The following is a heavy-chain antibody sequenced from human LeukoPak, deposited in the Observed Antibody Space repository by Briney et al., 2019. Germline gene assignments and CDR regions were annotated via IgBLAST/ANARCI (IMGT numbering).Heavy chain of an antibody. V-gene: IGHV4-30-4*01. CDR2: IYYSGST. Sequence: SETLSLTCTVSGGSISSDNHYWSWIRQPPGKGLEWIGYIYYSGSTYYNPSLKSRVTISVDTSKNQFSLKLSSVTAADTAVYYCARVRPYDFWSGYSNWFDPWGQGTLVTVSS. J-gene: IGHJ5*02. D-gene: IGHD3-3*01. CDR3: ARVRPYDFWSGYSNWFDP. CDR1: GGSISSDNHY.